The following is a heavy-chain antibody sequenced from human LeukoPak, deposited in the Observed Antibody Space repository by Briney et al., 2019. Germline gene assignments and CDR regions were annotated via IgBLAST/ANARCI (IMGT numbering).Heavy chain of an antibody. D-gene: IGHD2-15*01. V-gene: IGHV3-38-3*01. Sequence: GGSLRLSCAGSGFNFRNYGMSWVRQAPGKGLQWVSSISGGSTYYADSRKGRFTISRDNSKNTLHLQMNSLRAEDTAVYYCKTLRRYCSGGSCYSTDYYYGMDVWGQGTTVTVSS. J-gene: IGHJ6*02. CDR2: ISGGST. CDR1: GFNFRNYG. CDR3: KTLRRYCSGGSCYSTDYYYGMDV.